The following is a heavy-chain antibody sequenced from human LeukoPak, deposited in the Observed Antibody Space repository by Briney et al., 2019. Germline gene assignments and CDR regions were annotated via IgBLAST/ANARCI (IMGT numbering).Heavy chain of an antibody. V-gene: IGHV3-23*01. Sequence: PGGSLRLSCAASGFTFSNYVMSWVRQAPGKGLEWVSGVSGGGGSTYYADSVKGRFTISRDNSKNTLYLQMKSPRAEDTAVYYCAKGMIYCSGGTCYFGTFDIWGQGTMVTVSS. J-gene: IGHJ3*02. D-gene: IGHD2-15*01. CDR3: AKGMIYCSGGTCYFGTFDI. CDR1: GFTFSNYV. CDR2: VSGGGGST.